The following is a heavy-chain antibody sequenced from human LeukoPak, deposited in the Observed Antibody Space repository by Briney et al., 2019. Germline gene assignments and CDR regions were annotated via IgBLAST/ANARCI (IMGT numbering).Heavy chain of an antibody. D-gene: IGHD3-10*01. V-gene: IGHV1-69-2*01. CDR1: GYTFTDYY. J-gene: IGHJ6*04. CDR3: TTDRVDRSFDL. CDR2: IDGEDGET. Sequence: ATVKISCKASGYTFTDYYMHWVKYAPGKGLEWMGRIDGEDGETIYAEKFQGRVTITADTSTDTAYMELTSLGSEDTAVYYCTTDRVDRSFDLWGKGTAVIVSS.